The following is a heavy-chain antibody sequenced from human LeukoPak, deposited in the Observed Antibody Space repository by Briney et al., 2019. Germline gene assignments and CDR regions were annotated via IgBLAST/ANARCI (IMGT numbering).Heavy chain of an antibody. Sequence: GGSLRLSCAASGFTFSSYAMHWVRQAPGKGLERVAVISYDGSNKYYADSVKGRFTISRDNSKNTLYLQMNSLRAEDTAVYYCARVDPGLRFLEWSLMVLGYWGQGTLVTVSS. CDR3: ARVDPGLRFLEWSLMVLGY. CDR1: GFTFSSYA. V-gene: IGHV3-30-3*01. CDR2: ISYDGSNK. J-gene: IGHJ4*02. D-gene: IGHD3-3*01.